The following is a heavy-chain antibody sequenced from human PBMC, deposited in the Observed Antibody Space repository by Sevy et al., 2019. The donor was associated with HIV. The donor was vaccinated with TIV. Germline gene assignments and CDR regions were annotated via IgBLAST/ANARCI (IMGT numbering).Heavy chain of an antibody. V-gene: IGHV3-30*02. Sequence: GGSLRLSCAASGFTFSSYGMHWVRQAPGKGLEWVAFIRYDGSNKYYADSVKGRFTISRENSKNTLYLQMNSLRAEDTTVYYCAKGDHYDYIWGSYRYGMDVWGQGTTVTVSS. CDR3: AKGDHYDYIWGSYRYGMDV. CDR1: GFTFSSYG. CDR2: IRYDGSNK. J-gene: IGHJ6*02. D-gene: IGHD3-16*02.